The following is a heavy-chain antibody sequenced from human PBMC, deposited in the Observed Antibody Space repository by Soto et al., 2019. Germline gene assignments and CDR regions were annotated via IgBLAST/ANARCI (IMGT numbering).Heavy chain of an antibody. CDR2: IYYTGST. J-gene: IGHJ4*02. CDR3: ARSRRPRTIEVEPPPDY. CDR1: GDSISSGGHY. D-gene: IGHD2-15*01. V-gene: IGHV4-31*11. Sequence: QVQLQESGPGLVKPSQTLSLTCDVSGDSISSGGHYWIWIRQHPGKGLEWIGYIYYTGSTTYNPSLKSRVTISVDTSKNQFSLKLTSVTAADTAMYYCARSRRPRTIEVEPPPDYGGQGTLVTVSS.